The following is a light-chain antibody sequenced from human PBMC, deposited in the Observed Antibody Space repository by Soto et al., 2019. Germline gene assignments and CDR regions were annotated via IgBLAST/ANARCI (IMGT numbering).Light chain of an antibody. Sequence: DVVMTQTPLSLSVAPGQPASISCKSSQSLLHITGETFLFWYLQKPGQSPQLLIYEASTRVSGVPDRFSGSGSGTDFTLEISRVETDDVGIYYCRQSTQLPPTFGQGTRLGIE. J-gene: IGKJ5*01. CDR2: EAS. V-gene: IGKV2D-29*02. CDR1: QSLLHITGETF. CDR3: RQSTQLPPT.